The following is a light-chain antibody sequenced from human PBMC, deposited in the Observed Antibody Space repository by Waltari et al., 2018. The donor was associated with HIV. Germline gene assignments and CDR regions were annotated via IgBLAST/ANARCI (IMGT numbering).Light chain of an antibody. Sequence: QSALTQPASVSGSPGQSITISCTGSSSDVGSYNLVSWYQQHPGKAPKLMIYEVINRPSGFSNRFSGSKSGNTASLTISGLQAEDEADYYCCSYAGSSNWVFGGGTKLTVL. CDR2: EVI. CDR1: SSDVGSYNL. CDR3: CSYAGSSNWV. J-gene: IGLJ3*02. V-gene: IGLV2-23*02.